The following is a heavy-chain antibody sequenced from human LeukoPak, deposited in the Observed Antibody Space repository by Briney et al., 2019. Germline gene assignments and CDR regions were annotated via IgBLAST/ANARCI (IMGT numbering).Heavy chain of an antibody. J-gene: IGHJ5*02. V-gene: IGHV1-18*04. CDR1: GYTFTGYY. CDR2: ISAYNGNT. Sequence: ASVKVSCKASGYTFTGYYMHWVRQAPGQGLEWMGWISAYNGNTNYAQKLQGRVTMTTDTSTSTAYMELRSLRSDDTAVYYCAREGDYYDSSGPVDPWGQGTLVTVSS. D-gene: IGHD3-22*01. CDR3: AREGDYYDSSGPVDP.